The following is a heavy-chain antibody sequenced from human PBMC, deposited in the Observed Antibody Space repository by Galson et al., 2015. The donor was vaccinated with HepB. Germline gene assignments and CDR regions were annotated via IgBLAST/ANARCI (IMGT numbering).Heavy chain of an antibody. CDR2: IIPILGIA. CDR1: GGTFSSYT. D-gene: IGHD3-10*01. V-gene: IGHV1-69*02. Sequence: SVKVSCKASGGTFSSYTISWVRQAPGQGLEWMGRIIPILGIANYAQKFQGRVTITADKSTSTAYMELSSLRSEDTAVYYCARVYGSGSYYWFDPWGQGTLVTVSS. CDR3: ARVYGSGSYYWFDP. J-gene: IGHJ5*02.